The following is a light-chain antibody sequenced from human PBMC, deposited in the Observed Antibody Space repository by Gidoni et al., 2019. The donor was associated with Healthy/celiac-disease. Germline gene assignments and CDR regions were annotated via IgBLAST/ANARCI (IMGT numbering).Light chain of an antibody. J-gene: IGKJ4*01. V-gene: IGKV3-11*01. Sequence: IVLTQSPATLSLSPGERATLSCRASQSVSSYLAWYQQKPGQAPRLLIYDASNRATGIPARFSGSGSGTDSTLTISSLEPEDFAVYYCQQRSNWPPTFGGGTKVEIK. CDR1: QSVSSY. CDR3: QQRSNWPPT. CDR2: DAS.